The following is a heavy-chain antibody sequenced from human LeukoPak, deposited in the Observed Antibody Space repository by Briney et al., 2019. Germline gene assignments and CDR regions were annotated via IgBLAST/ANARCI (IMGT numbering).Heavy chain of an antibody. V-gene: IGHV4-34*01. CDR1: GGSFSGYY. CDR3: ARVTGTHYDILTGYYGPYYYLDY. J-gene: IGHJ4*02. Sequence: SETLSLTCAVYGGSFSGYYWSWIRQPPGKGLEWIGEINHSGSTNYNPSLKSRVTISVDTSKNQFSLKLSSVTAADTAVYYCARVTGTHYDILTGYYGPYYYLDYWGQGTLVTVSS. D-gene: IGHD3-9*01. CDR2: INHSGST.